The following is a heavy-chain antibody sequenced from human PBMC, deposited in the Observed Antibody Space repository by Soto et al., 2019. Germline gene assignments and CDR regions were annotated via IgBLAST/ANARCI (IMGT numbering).Heavy chain of an antibody. CDR3: ASDPEGAFDY. D-gene: IGHD3-16*01. J-gene: IGHJ4*02. CDR1: GFTFSNAW. Sequence: EVQLVESGGGLVKPGGSLRLSCAASGFTFSNAWMTWVRQARGKGLEWIGRIKSKTDGGTTDYAAPVKGRFTISRDDSKNTMYLQMNSLKADDPAMYYCASDPEGAFDYWGQGTLVTVSS. V-gene: IGHV3-15*01. CDR2: IKSKTDGGTT.